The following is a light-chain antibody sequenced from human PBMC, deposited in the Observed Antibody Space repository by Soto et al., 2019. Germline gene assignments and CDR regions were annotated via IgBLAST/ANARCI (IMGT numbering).Light chain of an antibody. CDR1: QSISTY. CDR3: QQSYRTPRT. CDR2: PAS. Sequence: DIQMTQSPSSLSASVGDRVTITCRASQSISTYLNWSQQKPGQAPKLLMHPASSLDRGVPSRFSGSGSGTDFTLTISSLQPEDFATYYCQQSYRTPRTFGQGTKVDIK. V-gene: IGKV1-39*01. J-gene: IGKJ1*01.